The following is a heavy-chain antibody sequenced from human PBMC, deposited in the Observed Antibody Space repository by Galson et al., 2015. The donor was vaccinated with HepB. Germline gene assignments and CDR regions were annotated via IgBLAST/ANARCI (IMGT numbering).Heavy chain of an antibody. CDR3: ARDHDILTGHVDY. CDR1: GFTFSIHA. Sequence: SLRLSCAASGFTFSIHAMHWVRQAPGRGLEWVAIMSYDGTNRHYADSVKGRFTISRDNSKNTLYLQMNSLRAEDTAVYYCARDHDILTGHVDYWGQGTLVTVSS. V-gene: IGHV3-30*04. J-gene: IGHJ4*02. CDR2: MSYDGTNR. D-gene: IGHD3-9*01.